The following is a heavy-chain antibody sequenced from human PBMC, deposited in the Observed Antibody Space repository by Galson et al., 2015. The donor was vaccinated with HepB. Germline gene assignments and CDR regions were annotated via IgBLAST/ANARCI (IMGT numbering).Heavy chain of an antibody. CDR3: TRDQLGRGWDAFDI. V-gene: IGHV3-49*04. CDR2: IRSKAYGGTT. J-gene: IGHJ3*02. D-gene: IGHD7-27*01. CDR1: GFTFGDYA. Sequence: SLRLSCAASGFTFGDYAMSWVRQAPGKGLEWVGFIRSKAYGGTTEYAASVKGRFTISRDDSKSIAYLQMNSLKTEDTAVYYCTRDQLGRGWDAFDIWGQGTMVTVSS.